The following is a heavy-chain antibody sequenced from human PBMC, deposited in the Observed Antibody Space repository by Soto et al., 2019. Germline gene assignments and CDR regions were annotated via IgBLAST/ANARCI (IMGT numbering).Heavy chain of an antibody. CDR3: ARHSSSWPIFDY. J-gene: IGHJ4*02. D-gene: IGHD6-13*01. Sequence: SETLSLACTVSGGSISSGGYSWTWIRQHPGKGLEWIGYIYYSGSTYYNPSLKSRVTISVDTSKNQFSLKLSSVTAADTAVYYCARHSSSWPIFDYWGQGTLVTVSS. CDR2: IYYSGST. CDR1: GGSISSGGYS. V-gene: IGHV4-39*01.